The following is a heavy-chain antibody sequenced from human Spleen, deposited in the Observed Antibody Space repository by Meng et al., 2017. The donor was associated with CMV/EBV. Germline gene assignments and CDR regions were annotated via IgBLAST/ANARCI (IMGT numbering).Heavy chain of an antibody. D-gene: IGHD3-22*01. CDR2: VYYSGST. J-gene: IGHJ3*02. Sequence: SETLSLTCTVSGGSISGYYWSWIRQSPGKGLEWIGYVYYSGSTNYNPSFKSRVTISVDTSGNQFSLKLSAVTAADTAVYYCVRDGGSPFSGYIGDDAFDIWGQGTTVTVSS. V-gene: IGHV4-59*01. CDR1: GGSISGYY. CDR3: VRDGGSPFSGYIGDDAFDI.